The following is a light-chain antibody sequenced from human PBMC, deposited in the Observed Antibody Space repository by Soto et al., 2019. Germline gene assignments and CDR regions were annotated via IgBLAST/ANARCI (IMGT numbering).Light chain of an antibody. CDR1: QSVSSIY. J-gene: IGKJ1*01. CDR2: GAS. V-gene: IGKV3-20*01. Sequence: ELVLTQSPGTLSLSPGERATLSCRASQSVSSIYLAWYQQKPGQAPRLLIYGASSRATGIPDRFSGGGSGTDFTLTISRLETEDFAVYYCQHYGSARAFGQGTKVEIK. CDR3: QHYGSARA.